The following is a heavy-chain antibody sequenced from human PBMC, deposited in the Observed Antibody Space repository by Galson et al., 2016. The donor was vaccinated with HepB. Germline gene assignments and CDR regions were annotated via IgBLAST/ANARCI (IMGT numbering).Heavy chain of an antibody. CDR1: GFSFSSYV. Sequence: SLRLSCAASGFSFSSYVMSWVRQAPGKGLEWVSGITSGGITYYADSVKGRFTISRDNSKNILLLHMNSLSPDDTAKYSCARDRGGGTSWYLGYSWGQGTLVIVSS. J-gene: IGHJ4*02. CDR2: ITSGGIT. D-gene: IGHD6-13*01. CDR3: ARDRGGGTSWYLGYS. V-gene: IGHV3-23*01.